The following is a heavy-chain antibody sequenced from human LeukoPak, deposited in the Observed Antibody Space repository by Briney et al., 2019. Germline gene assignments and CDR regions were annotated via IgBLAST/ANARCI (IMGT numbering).Heavy chain of an antibody. Sequence: SSETLSLTCTVSGGSISSSSYYWGWIRQPPGKGLEWIGSIYYSGSTYYNPSLKSRVTISVDTSKNQFSLKLSSVTAADTAVYYCARNGMHRAPYWGQGTLVTVSS. V-gene: IGHV4-39*07. CDR2: IYYSGST. CDR1: GGSISSSSYY. CDR3: ARNGMHRAPY. D-gene: IGHD1-1*01. J-gene: IGHJ4*02.